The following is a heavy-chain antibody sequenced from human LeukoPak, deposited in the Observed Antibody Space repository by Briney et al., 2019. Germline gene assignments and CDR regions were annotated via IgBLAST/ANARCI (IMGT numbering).Heavy chain of an antibody. CDR1: GYTFISYG. J-gene: IGHJ4*02. V-gene: IGHV1-2*02. CDR2: INPNSGGT. CDR3: ATSSGWKSNIDY. D-gene: IGHD6-19*01. Sequence: GASVKVSCKASGYTFISYGISWVRQAPGQGLEWMGWINPNSGGTNYAQKFQGRVTMTRDTSISTAYMELSRLRSDDTAVYCATSSGWKSNIDYWGQGTLVTVSS.